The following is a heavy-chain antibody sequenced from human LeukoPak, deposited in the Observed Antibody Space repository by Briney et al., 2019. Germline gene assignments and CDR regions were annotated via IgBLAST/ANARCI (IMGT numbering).Heavy chain of an antibody. V-gene: IGHV1-2*04. CDR3: ARGRGYCSSTSCSWFDP. CDR1: GYTFTGYY. CDR2: INPNSGGT. Sequence: ASVKVSCKASGYTFTGYYMHWVRQAPGQGLEWMGWINPNSGGTNYAQKFQGWVTMTRDTSISTAYMELSRLRSDDTAVYYCARGRGYCSSTSCSWFDPWGQGTLVTVSS. J-gene: IGHJ5*02. D-gene: IGHD2-2*01.